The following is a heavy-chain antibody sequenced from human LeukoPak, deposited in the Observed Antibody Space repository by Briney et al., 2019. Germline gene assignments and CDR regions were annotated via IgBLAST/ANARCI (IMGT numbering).Heavy chain of an antibody. D-gene: IGHD3-10*01. J-gene: IGHJ4*02. Sequence: ASVKVSCKASGSTFSSYGISWVRQAPGQGLEWMGWISAYNGNTDYAQNLRGRLIMTTDTSTSTAYMELRSLRSDDTAVYYCARDSVDGSGTYYNDSPDYWGQGTLVTVSS. CDR1: GSTFSSYG. CDR2: ISAYNGNT. V-gene: IGHV1-18*01. CDR3: ARDSVDGSGTYYNDSPDY.